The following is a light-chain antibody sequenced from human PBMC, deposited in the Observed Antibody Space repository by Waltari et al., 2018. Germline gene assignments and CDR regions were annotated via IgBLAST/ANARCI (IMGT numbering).Light chain of an antibody. V-gene: IGKV3-15*01. CDR2: GAS. J-gene: IGKJ1*01. CDR1: QSVTNN. CDR3: QQYDNWPRT. Sequence: IVMTQSPATLSVSPGERATLSCRVSQSVTNNLAWYQQRPGQPPRLLIYGASTRATGIPVRFGGSGSGTEFTLTISSLQSEDFAVYYCQQYDNWPRTFGQGTKVEIK.